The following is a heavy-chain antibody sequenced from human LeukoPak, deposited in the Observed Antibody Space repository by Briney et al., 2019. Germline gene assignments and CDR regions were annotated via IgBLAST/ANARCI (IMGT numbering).Heavy chain of an antibody. J-gene: IGHJ4*02. CDR1: GYSFSTHW. CDR3: AREPAVAAATNFDF. V-gene: IGHV5-51*01. D-gene: IGHD2-15*01. CDR2: SYPGDSDT. Sequence: GESLKISCQASGYSFSTHWIGWVRQTPGKGLEWMGLSYPGDSDTKYSLSFQGQVTMSVDKSISTAYLEWSGLKASDTATYYCAREPAVAAATNFDFWGQGYLVTVSS.